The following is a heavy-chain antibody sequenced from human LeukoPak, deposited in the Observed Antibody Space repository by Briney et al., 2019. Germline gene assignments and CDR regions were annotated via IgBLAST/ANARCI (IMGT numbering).Heavy chain of an antibody. V-gene: IGHV1-69*05. Sequence: SXXVSCKASGGTFNSYAISWVRQAPGQGDEWMGRIITIFGTANYAQKFQGRVKITTDEAKSKDYMELSSLRSEDTAVYYCARGGTWIQEYYFDYWGQGTLVTVSS. CDR2: IITIFGTA. J-gene: IGHJ4*02. CDR3: ARGGTWIQEYYFDY. D-gene: IGHD5-18*01. CDR1: GGTFNSYA.